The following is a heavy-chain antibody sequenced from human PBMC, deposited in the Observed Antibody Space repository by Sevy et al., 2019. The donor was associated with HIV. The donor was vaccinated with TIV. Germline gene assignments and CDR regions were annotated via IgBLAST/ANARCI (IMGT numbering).Heavy chain of an antibody. V-gene: IGHV3-23*01. J-gene: IGHJ4*02. D-gene: IGHD4-17*01. CDR2: ISGSGGST. Sequence: GGSLRLSCAASGFTFSSYAMSWVRQAPGKGLEWVSAISGSGGSTYYADSVKGRFTISRDNSKNTLYLQMNSLRAEDTAVYYCANSGPSTVTTVGFLDYWGQGTLVTVSS. CDR1: GFTFSSYA. CDR3: ANSGPSTVTTVGFLDY.